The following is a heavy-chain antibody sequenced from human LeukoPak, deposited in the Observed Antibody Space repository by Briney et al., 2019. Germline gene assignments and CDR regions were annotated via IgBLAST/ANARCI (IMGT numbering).Heavy chain of an antibody. J-gene: IGHJ4*02. CDR2: IYHSGST. CDR3: ARSGPGAYCGGDCSYYFDY. CDR1: GGSISGSNW. D-gene: IGHD2-21*02. Sequence: PSETLSLTCAVSGGSISGSNWWSWVRQPPGKGLEWIGEIYHSGSTNYNPSLKSRVTISVDKSKNQFSLKLSSVTAADTAVYYCARSGPGAYCGGDCSYYFDYWGQGTLVTVSS. V-gene: IGHV4-4*02.